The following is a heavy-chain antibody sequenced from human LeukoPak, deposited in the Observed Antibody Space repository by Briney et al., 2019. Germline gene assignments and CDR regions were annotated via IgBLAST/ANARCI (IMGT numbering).Heavy chain of an antibody. V-gene: IGHV6-1*01. CDR3: ARKVVGGAFDI. CDR2: TYYRSKWYN. J-gene: IGHJ3*02. CDR1: GDSVSSTSVA. D-gene: IGHD2-15*01. Sequence: SQTLSLTCAISGDSVSSTSVAWNWIRQSPSRGLEWLGRTYYRSKWYNDCAVSVKSRITINPDTSKNQFSLQLNSVTPEDTAVYHCARKVVGGAFDIWGQGTMVTVSS.